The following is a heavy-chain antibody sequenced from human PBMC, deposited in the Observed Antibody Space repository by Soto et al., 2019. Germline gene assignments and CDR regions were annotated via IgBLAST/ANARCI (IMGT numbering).Heavy chain of an antibody. CDR3: AKYYYGDNPAPIL. D-gene: IGHD4-17*01. CDR2: VYHSGST. Sequence: QVQLQESGPGLVKPSGTLSLTCDVSGGSITSSNWWTWVRQPPGKGLEWIGEVYHSGSTNYNPSLTRRVTISVDMSKNQFFLQLNSATAADTAVYYCAKYYYGDNPAPILWGQGTLVTVSS. J-gene: IGHJ4*02. V-gene: IGHV4-4*02. CDR1: GGSITSSNW.